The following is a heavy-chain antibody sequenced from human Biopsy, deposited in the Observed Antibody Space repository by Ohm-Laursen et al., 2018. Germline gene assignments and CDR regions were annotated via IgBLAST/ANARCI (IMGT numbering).Heavy chain of an antibody. CDR3: AKQEGVAYGDIDY. CDR2: ISYDGSYK. V-gene: IGHV3-30*18. D-gene: IGHD3-10*01. Sequence: SLRLSCSAFGFTLTDSGMHWVRQAPGKGLEWVKLISYDGSYKNYGDSVKGRFTISRDNSKNTLYLQMNSLRPEDTAVYYCAKQEGVAYGDIDYWGQGTLVTVSS. CDR1: GFTLTDSG. J-gene: IGHJ4*02.